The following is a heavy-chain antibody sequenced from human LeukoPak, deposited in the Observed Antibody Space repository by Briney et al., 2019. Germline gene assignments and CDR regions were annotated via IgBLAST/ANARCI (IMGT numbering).Heavy chain of an antibody. Sequence: SETLSLTCAVYGGSFSGYSWSWIRQPPGKGLEWIGEINHSGSSNYNPSLKSRVTISVDTSKNQFSLKLSSVTAADTAVYYCARGRSWYGWWFDPWGQGTLVTVSS. CDR1: GGSFSGYS. CDR2: INHSGSS. CDR3: ARGRSWYGWWFDP. J-gene: IGHJ5*02. V-gene: IGHV4-34*01. D-gene: IGHD6-13*01.